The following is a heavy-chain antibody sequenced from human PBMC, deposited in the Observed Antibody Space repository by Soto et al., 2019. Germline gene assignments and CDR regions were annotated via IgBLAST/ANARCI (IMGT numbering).Heavy chain of an antibody. CDR2: INAGNGNT. J-gene: IGHJ4*02. CDR3: ARVRFYYDSSGHFDY. CDR1: GYTFTSYA. D-gene: IGHD3-22*01. V-gene: IGHV1-3*01. Sequence: QVQLVQSGAEVKKPGASVKVSCKASGYTFTSYAMHWVRQAPGQRLEWMGWINAGNGNTKYSQKFQGRVTMTRDTSASTAYMELSSLRSEDTAVYYCARVRFYYDSSGHFDYWGQGTLVTVSS.